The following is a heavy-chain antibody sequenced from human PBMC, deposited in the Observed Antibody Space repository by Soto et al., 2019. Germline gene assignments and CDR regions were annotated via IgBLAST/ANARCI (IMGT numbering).Heavy chain of an antibody. CDR2: MNPNSGNT. J-gene: IGHJ6*02. D-gene: IGHD6-19*01. V-gene: IGHV1-8*01. CDR1: GYTFTSYD. Sequence: QVQLVQSGAEVKKPGASVKVSCKASGYTFTSYDINWVRQATGQGLEWMGWMNPNSGNTGYAQKFQGRVTMTRNTYIYTXXMELSSLRSEDTAVYYCAREIGSGWYRAYYYGMDVWGQGTTVTVSS. CDR3: AREIGSGWYRAYYYGMDV.